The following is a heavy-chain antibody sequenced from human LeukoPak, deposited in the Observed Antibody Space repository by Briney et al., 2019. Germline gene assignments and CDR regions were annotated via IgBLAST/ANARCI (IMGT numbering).Heavy chain of an antibody. D-gene: IGHD6-13*01. J-gene: IGHJ4*02. CDR1: GGSISSYY. CDR3: ARGVYIAAAQYGY. Sequence: SETLSLTCIVSGGSISSYYWSWIRQPAGKGLEWIGRIYTSGSTDYNPSLKSRVTISVDTSKNQFSLKLSSVTAADTAIYYCARGVYIAAAQYGYWGQGTLVTVSS. CDR2: IYTSGST. V-gene: IGHV4-4*07.